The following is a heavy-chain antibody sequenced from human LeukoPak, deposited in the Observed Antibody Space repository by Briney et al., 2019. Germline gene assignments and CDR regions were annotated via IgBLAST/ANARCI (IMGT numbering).Heavy chain of an antibody. CDR1: GYTFTGYY. D-gene: IGHD5-24*01. J-gene: IGHJ4*02. CDR2: INPNSGGT. V-gene: IGHV1-2*06. Sequence: GASVKVSCKASGYTFTGYYMHWVRQAPGQGLEWMGRINPNSGGTNYAQKFQGRVTMTRDTSISTAYMELSRLRSDDTAVYYCARYPSSRDGYAYYFDYWGQGTLVTFSS. CDR3: ARYPSSRDGYAYYFDY.